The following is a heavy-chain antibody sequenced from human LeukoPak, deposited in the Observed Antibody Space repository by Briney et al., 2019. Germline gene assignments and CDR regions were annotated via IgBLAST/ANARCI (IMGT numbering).Heavy chain of an antibody. V-gene: IGHV4-59*11. CDR1: GGSISYHY. Sequence: SETLSLTCAVSGGSISYHYWSWIRQPPGQGLEWIGNAYYSGSTKYSPSLKSRVTISVDTSKNELSLRLSSVTAADTAMYYCAREKYGGSNDYWGQGILVTVSS. CDR3: AREKYGGSNDY. CDR2: AYYSGST. D-gene: IGHD1-26*01. J-gene: IGHJ4*02.